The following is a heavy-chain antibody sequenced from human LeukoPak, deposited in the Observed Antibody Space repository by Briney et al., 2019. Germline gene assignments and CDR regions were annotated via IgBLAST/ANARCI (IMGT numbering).Heavy chain of an antibody. J-gene: IGHJ4*02. CDR3: ARYSGSYYGAYYFDY. CDR1: GYSFTSYW. Sequence: GESLKISCKGSGYSFTSYWIGWVRQMPGKGLEWMGIIYPGDSDTRYSLSFQGQVTISADKSISTAYLQWSSLKASDTAMYYCARYSGSYYGAYYFDYWGQGTLVTVSS. V-gene: IGHV5-51*01. CDR2: IYPGDSDT. D-gene: IGHD1-26*01.